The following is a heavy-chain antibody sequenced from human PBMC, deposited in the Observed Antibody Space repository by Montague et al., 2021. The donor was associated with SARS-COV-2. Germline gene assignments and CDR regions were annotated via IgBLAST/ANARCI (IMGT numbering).Heavy chain of an antibody. CDR3: ASLGYCSGGRCYSGDY. CDR1: GFTFSSYA. D-gene: IGHD2-15*01. V-gene: IGHV3-23*01. Sequence: SLRLSCAASGFTFSSYAMSWVRQAPGKGLEWVSGISGSGGNTYYADSVKGRSTISRGNSKNTLYLQMNSLRAEDTAVYYCASLGYCSGGRCYSGDYWGQGTLVTVSS. CDR2: ISGSGGNT. J-gene: IGHJ4*02.